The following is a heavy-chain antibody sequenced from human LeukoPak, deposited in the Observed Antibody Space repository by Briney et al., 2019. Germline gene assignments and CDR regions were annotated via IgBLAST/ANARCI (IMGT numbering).Heavy chain of an antibody. J-gene: IGHJ3*02. CDR2: FISHGSST. Sequence: GGSLRLSCAASGFTFSSYWTHWVRKAPGKGLVWFSRFISHGSSTSYADSVKGRFTISRDNAKNTLYLQMNSLRAEDTAVYYCTREHVDLAVAASGPFDIWGLGTMVTVSS. CDR3: TREHVDLAVAASGPFDI. V-gene: IGHV3-74*01. D-gene: IGHD6-19*01. CDR1: GFTFSSYW.